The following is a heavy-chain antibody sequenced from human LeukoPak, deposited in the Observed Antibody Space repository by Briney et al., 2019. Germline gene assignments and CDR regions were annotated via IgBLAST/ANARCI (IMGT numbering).Heavy chain of an antibody. CDR1: GGSLSSGSYY. V-gene: IGHV4-61*02. Sequence: SQTLSLTCTVSGGSLSSGSYYWGWIRQPAGKGLEWIGRIYTSGRNNYHPSLKSRVTISVDTSKNQFSPKLSSVTAAYTAVYYRASGDYYDSSGSTYFDYWGQGTLVTVSS. CDR2: IYTSGRN. D-gene: IGHD3-22*01. CDR3: ASGDYYDSSGSTYFDY. J-gene: IGHJ4*02.